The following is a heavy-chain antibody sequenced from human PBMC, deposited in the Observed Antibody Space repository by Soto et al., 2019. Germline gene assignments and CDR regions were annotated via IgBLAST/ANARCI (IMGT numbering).Heavy chain of an antibody. J-gene: IGHJ6*02. CDR2: ISAYNGNT. V-gene: IGHV1-18*04. Sequence: ASVKVSCKASGYTFTSYGISWVRQAPGQGLEWVGWISAYNGNTNYAQKLQGRVAMTTDTSTSTAHMELRSLRSDDTAVYYCARGCSSTSCYYYYYYGMDVWGQGTTVTVSS. D-gene: IGHD2-2*01. CDR3: ARGCSSTSCYYYYYYGMDV. CDR1: GYTFTSYG.